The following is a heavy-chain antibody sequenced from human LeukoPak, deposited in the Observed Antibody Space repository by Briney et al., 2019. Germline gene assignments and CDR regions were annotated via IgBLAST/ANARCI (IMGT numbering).Heavy chain of an antibody. CDR2: ISSSSTYI. D-gene: IGHD1-14*01. CDR1: GFTFSSST. V-gene: IGHV3-21*01. J-gene: IGHJ4*02. CDR3: ARDPSGNSG. Sequence: NPGGSLRLSCAASGFTFSSSTMNWVRQGPGKGLEWVSSISSSSTYIYYADSVKGRFTISRDNAKNSLYLQMNSLKAEDTAVYYCARDPSGNSGWGQGTLVTVSS.